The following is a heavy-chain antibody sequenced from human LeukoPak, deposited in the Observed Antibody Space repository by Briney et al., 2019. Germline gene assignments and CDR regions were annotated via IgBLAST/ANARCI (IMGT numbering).Heavy chain of an antibody. CDR3: ARDKAYYGSGSYLDY. CDR2: IKQDGSEK. D-gene: IGHD3-10*01. V-gene: IGHV3-7*03. J-gene: IGHJ4*02. CDR1: GFTFSSYW. Sequence: GGSLRLSCAASGFTFSSYWMSWVRQAPGKGLEWVASIKQDGSEKYYVDSVKGRFTISRDNAKNSLYLQMNSLRAEDTAVYYCARDKAYYGSGSYLDYWGQGTLVTVSP.